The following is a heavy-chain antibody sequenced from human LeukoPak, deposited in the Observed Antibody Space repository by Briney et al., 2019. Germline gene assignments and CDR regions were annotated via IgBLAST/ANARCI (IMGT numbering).Heavy chain of an antibody. CDR2: IIPMFDTT. CDR1: GGTFGSYA. D-gene: IGHD6-13*01. J-gene: IGHJ5*02. Sequence: SVKVSCKASGGTFGSYAINWVRQAPGQGLEWMGGIIPMFDTTYYAQKFQGRVTITADKSTTTAYMEVSSLRSEDTAVYYCARLGEGAVGHPWGQGTLVTVPS. CDR3: ARLGEGAVGHP. V-gene: IGHV1-69*06.